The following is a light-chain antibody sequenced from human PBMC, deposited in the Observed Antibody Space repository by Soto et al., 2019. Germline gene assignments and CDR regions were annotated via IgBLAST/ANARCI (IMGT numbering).Light chain of an antibody. J-gene: IGLJ2*01. V-gene: IGLV3-21*02. CDR1: NIGSKG. CDR2: DDI. Sequence: SYELTEAPSVSVAPGQTAEITCGGNNIGSKGVHWYQQKPGQAPVLVVYDDIDRPSGIPERFSGSNSGNTATLTINTVAAGDEADYYCQVWDSTYNHRVFGGGTKVTVL. CDR3: QVWDSTYNHRV.